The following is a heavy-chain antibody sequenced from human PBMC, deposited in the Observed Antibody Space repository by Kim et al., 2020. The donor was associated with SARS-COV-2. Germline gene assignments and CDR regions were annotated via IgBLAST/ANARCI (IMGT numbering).Heavy chain of an antibody. CDR1: GGSISSPTYY. CDR2: LSYTGST. D-gene: IGHD1-26*01. V-gene: IGHV4-39*01. J-gene: IGHJ5*02. CDR3: ARIRVGGWFDP. Sequence: SETLSLTCTVSGGSISSPTYYWGWVRQPPGKGLEWIATLSYTGSTSYNLSLKSRVTIFVDMSRDQFSLKLSSVTAADTAVYYCARIRVGGWFDPWGQGTLVTVSS.